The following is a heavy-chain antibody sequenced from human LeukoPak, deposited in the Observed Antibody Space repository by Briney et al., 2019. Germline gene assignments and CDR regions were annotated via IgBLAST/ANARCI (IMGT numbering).Heavy chain of an antibody. CDR2: ISYDGSNK. CDR3: ARPSTITPPHYFNY. J-gene: IGHJ4*02. D-gene: IGHD1-14*01. Sequence: XXSCXXXXFTFSXYGMHWVRQAPGKGLEWVAVISYDGSNKYYADSVKGRFTISRDNSKNTLYLQMNSLRAEDTALYYCARPSTITPPHYFNYWGQGTLVTVSS. V-gene: IGHV3-33*05. CDR1: XFTFSXYG.